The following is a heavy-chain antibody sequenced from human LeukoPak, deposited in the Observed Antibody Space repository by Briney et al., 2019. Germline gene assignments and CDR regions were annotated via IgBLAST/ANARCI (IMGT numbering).Heavy chain of an antibody. J-gene: IGHJ5*02. V-gene: IGHV1-18*01. CDR1: GYTFNRYG. D-gene: IGHD3-22*01. CDR2: ISAYNGKT. CDR3: ARKYYYDSSGYYYWFDP. Sequence: ASVKVSCKASGYTFNRYGISWVRQAPGQGLEWMGWISAYNGKTNYAQKLQGRVTMTTDTSTSTAYMELSRLRSDDTAVYYCARKYYYDSSGYYYWFDPWGQGTLVTVSS.